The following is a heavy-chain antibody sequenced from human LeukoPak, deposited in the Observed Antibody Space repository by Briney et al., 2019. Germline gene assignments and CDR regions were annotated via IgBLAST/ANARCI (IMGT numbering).Heavy chain of an antibody. V-gene: IGHV3-66*01. CDR2: IYSGGST. Sequence: PGGSLRLSCAASGFTVSNKYMSWVRQAPGRGLEWVSGIYSGGSTYYADSVKGRFSISRAKSKNTLYLQMNSLRAEDTALYYCAREMYCSGGSCYGDAFDIWGQGTMVTVSS. CDR3: AREMYCSGGSCYGDAFDI. D-gene: IGHD2-15*01. CDR1: GFTVSNKY. J-gene: IGHJ3*02.